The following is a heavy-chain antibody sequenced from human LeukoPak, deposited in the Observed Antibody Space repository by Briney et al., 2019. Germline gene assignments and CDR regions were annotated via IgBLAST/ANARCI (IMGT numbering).Heavy chain of an antibody. J-gene: IGHJ6*03. CDR3: AKRVVIRSTDYFYYYIHV. CDR1: GFSFSDYR. CDR2: IRYNGDNK. D-gene: IGHD3-3*01. Sequence: PGGSLRLSCDASGFSFSDYRMHWVRQAPGKGLEWVAFIRYNGDNKYYADSVKGRFTVSRDNSQSTLYLQMNSLRVEDTAVYYCAKRVVIRSTDYFYYYIHVWGKGTTVTVSS. V-gene: IGHV3-30*02.